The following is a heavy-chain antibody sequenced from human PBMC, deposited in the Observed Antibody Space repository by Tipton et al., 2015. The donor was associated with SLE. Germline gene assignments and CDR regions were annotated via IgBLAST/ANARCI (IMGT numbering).Heavy chain of an antibody. V-gene: IGHV4-39*07. CDR3: ARRWGGGFDP. CDR2: IYNSGST. D-gene: IGHD1-26*01. J-gene: IGHJ5*02. Sequence: TLSLTCTVSGDSISSSSYYCGWIRQPPGKGLEWIGNIYNSGSTYYNPSLTSRVTMSGDTSKNQFSLKLISVTTGDTAVYYCARRWGGGFDPWSQGTLVTVSS. CDR1: GDSISSSSYY.